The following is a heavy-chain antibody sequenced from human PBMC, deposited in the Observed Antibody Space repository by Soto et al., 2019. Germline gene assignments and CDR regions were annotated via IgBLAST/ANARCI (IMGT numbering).Heavy chain of an antibody. J-gene: IGHJ4*01. CDR2: IYYSGSA. CDR3: ARADRENTKSPAPDH. D-gene: IGHD3-22*01. CDR1: GGCISTYY. Sequence: SETLSRTCTVSGGCISTYYWNWIRQPPGKGLESIGYIYYSGSANYSPSLKSRVTISVDTSKNEFSLKLSSVTAADTAIYYCARADRENTKSPAPDHWGHGTLVTVSS. V-gene: IGHV4-59*01.